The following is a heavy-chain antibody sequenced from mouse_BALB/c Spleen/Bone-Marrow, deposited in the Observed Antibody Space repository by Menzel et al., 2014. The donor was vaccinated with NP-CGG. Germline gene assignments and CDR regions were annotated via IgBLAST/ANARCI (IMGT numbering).Heavy chain of an antibody. Sequence: EVHLVESGPELVKPGASVKLSCKASGYSFTGYYIHWVKQSHVKSLEWIGRVDPCNGATSYNQNFKDKASLTVDKSSSSAYMDLHSLTSEDSAVYYCARESLFTTGLYYAMDYWGQGTSVTVSS. V-gene: IGHV1-31*01. CDR3: ARESLFTTGLYYAMDY. CDR2: VDPCNGAT. CDR1: GYSFTGYY. J-gene: IGHJ4*01. D-gene: IGHD2-12*01.